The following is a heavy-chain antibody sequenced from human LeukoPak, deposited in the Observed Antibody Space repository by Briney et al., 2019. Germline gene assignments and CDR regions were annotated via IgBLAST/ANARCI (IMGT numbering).Heavy chain of an antibody. CDR3: AKDRYSGIDDY. J-gene: IGHJ4*02. Sequence: GGSLRLSCAASGFTFSSYGMHWVRQAPGKGLEWVAVISYDGSNKYYADSVKGRFTISRDNSKNTLYLQMNSLRAEDTAVYYCAKDRYSGIDDYWGQGTLVTVSS. CDR1: GFTFSSYG. D-gene: IGHD5-12*01. CDR2: ISYDGSNK. V-gene: IGHV3-30*18.